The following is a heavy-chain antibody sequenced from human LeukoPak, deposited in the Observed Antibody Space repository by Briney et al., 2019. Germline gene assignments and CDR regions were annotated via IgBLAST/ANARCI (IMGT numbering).Heavy chain of an antibody. Sequence: SETLSLTCTVSGGSISSSSYYWGWIRQPPGKGLEWIGSIYYSGSTYYNPSLKSRVTISVDTSKNQFSLKLSSVTAADTAVYYCARGVVVAAENQFDPWGQGTLVTVSS. CDR1: GGSISSSSYY. V-gene: IGHV4-39*07. CDR3: ARGVVVAAENQFDP. CDR2: IYYSGST. D-gene: IGHD2-15*01. J-gene: IGHJ5*02.